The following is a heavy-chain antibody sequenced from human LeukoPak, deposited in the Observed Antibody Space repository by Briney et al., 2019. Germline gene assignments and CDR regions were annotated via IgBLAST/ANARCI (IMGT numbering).Heavy chain of an antibody. J-gene: IGHJ4*02. D-gene: IGHD3-22*01. CDR3: TTAYYYDSSGYYAFDY. CDR2: IKRKTDGGTT. Sequence: GGCLRLSRVASLFTLSNAWMRWVCPAPGRGREWVGRIKRKTDGGTTDYAAPVKGRFTISRDDSKNTLYLQMNSLKTEDTAVYYCTTAYYYDSSGYYAFDYWGQGTLVTVSS. V-gene: IGHV3-15*01. CDR1: LFTLSNAW.